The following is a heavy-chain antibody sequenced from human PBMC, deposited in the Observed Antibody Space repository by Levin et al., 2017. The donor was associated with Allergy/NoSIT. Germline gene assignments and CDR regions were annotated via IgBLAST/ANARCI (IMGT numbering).Heavy chain of an antibody. CDR1: GFTFSDYY. CDR3: ARPYSDYDPHFEY. J-gene: IGHJ4*02. Sequence: LSLTCAASGFTFSDYYMSWIRQAPGKGLEWISYISSTGSDILYGDSVKGRFTISRDNAKKSLYLQMNSLRAEDTAVYYCARPYSDYDPHFEYWGQGTLVTVSS. D-gene: IGHD5-12*01. CDR2: ISSTGSDI. V-gene: IGHV3-11*01.